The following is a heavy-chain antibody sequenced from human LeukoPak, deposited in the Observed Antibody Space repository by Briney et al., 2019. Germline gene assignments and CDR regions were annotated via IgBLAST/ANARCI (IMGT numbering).Heavy chain of an antibody. CDR1: GYTFTSYD. D-gene: IGHD6-6*01. Sequence: GASVKVSCKASGYTFTSYDINCVRQATGQGLEWMGWMNPNSGNTGYAQKFQGRVTMTRNTSISTAYMELSSLRSEDTAVYYCARGRGIAARSRYYFDYWGQGTLVTVSS. J-gene: IGHJ4*02. V-gene: IGHV1-8*01. CDR3: ARGRGIAARSRYYFDY. CDR2: MNPNSGNT.